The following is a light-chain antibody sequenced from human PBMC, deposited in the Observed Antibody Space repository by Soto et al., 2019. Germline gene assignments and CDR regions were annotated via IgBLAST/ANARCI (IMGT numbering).Light chain of an antibody. CDR3: QYYNDYCWT. J-gene: IGKJ1*01. CDR1: QTISSW. CDR2: KTS. Sequence: DXQLTQSPSTLSASVGDRVTITCRASQTISSWLAWYQQKPGKAPNLLIYKTSNLESGVPSRFSGSGSGTEFTLTISSLQPDDFATYYCQYYNDYCWTFGQGTKVEIK. V-gene: IGKV1-5*03.